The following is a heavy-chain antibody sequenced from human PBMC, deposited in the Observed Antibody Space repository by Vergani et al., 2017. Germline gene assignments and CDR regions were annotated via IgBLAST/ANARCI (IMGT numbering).Heavy chain of an antibody. CDR3: ARDLVVGASYDAFDI. Sequence: EVQLLESGGGLVQPGGSLRLSCAASGFTFSSYWMHWVRQAPGKGLVWVSRINSDGSSTSYADSVKGRFTISRDNAKNTLYLQMNSLRAEDTAVYYCARDLVVGASYDAFDIWGQGTMVTVSS. CDR1: GFTFSSYW. J-gene: IGHJ3*02. CDR2: INSDGSST. V-gene: IGHV3-74*01. D-gene: IGHD1-26*01.